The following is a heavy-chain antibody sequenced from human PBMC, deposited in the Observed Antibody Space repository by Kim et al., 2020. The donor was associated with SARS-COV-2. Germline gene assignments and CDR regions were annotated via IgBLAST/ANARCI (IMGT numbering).Heavy chain of an antibody. D-gene: IGHD1-7*01. CDR2: ISYDGNNK. CDR3: ASSGNYVNFPFDY. J-gene: IGHJ4*02. Sequence: GGSLRLSCRASGFTFNIYAMHWVRQAPGKGLEWVAVISYDGNNKYYADSVKGRFTISRDNSNNTLYLQMNSLRAEDTAVYYCASSGNYVNFPFDYWGQGTLVTVSS. V-gene: IGHV3-30-3*01. CDR1: GFTFNIYA.